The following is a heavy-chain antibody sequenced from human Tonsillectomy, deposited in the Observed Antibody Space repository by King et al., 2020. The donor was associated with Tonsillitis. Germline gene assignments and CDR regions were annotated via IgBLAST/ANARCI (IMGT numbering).Heavy chain of an antibody. CDR3: AKDPHPPVVCSGGSCLSSGMDV. V-gene: IGHV3-30*02. Sequence: VQLVESGGGVVQPGGSLRLSCAASGFTFSSYGMHWVRQAPGKGLEWVAFIRYDGSNKYYADSVKGRFTISRDNSKNTLYLQMNSLRAEDTAVYYCAKDPHPPVVCSGGSCLSSGMDVWGQGTTVTVSS. D-gene: IGHD2-15*01. CDR2: IRYDGSNK. CDR1: GFTFSSYG. J-gene: IGHJ6*02.